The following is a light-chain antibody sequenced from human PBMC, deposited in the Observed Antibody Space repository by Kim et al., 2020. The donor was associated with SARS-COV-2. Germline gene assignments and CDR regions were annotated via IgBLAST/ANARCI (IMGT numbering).Light chain of an antibody. Sequence: SYELTQPRSVSVSPGQTASISCSGDKLGDNFACWYQQKAGQSPVLVIYQDTKRPSGIPERFSGSNSGNTATLTISGTQAMDEADYYCQAWGSSSVVFGGGTQLTVL. V-gene: IGLV3-1*01. CDR1: KLGDNF. J-gene: IGLJ2*01. CDR3: QAWGSSSVV. CDR2: QDT.